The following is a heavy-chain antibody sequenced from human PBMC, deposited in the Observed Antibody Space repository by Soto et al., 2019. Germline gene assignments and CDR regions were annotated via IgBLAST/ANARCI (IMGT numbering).Heavy chain of an antibody. D-gene: IGHD3-22*01. CDR3: AKEGSTMIVVAYFDY. CDR2: ISGSGGST. Sequence: GGSLRLSCAASGGTFSSYAGSWVRQAPGKGLEWVSAISGSGGSTYYADSVKGRFTISRDNSKNTLYLQMNSLRAEDTAVYYCAKEGSTMIVVAYFDYWGQGTLVTVSS. CDR1: GGTFSSYA. J-gene: IGHJ4*02. V-gene: IGHV3-23*01.